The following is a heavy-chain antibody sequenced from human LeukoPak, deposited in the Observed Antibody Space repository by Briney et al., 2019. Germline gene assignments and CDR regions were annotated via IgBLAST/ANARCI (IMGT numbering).Heavy chain of an antibody. J-gene: IGHJ5*02. D-gene: IGHD3-16*01. Sequence: GSLRLSCAASGFTFSSYAMHWVRQAPGEGLEWVAVIWYDGSNKYYADSVKGRFTISRDNSKNTLYLQMNSLRAEDTAVYYCARDYAGENWFDPWGQGTLVTVSS. V-gene: IGHV3-33*01. CDR2: IWYDGSNK. CDR1: GFTFSSYA. CDR3: ARDYAGENWFDP.